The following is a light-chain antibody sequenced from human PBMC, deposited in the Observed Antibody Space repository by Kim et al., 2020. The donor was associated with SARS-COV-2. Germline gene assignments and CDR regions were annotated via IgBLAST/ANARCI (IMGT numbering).Light chain of an antibody. Sequence: ASGGDRVTITCRASQSISSWLAWYQQKPGKAPKLLIYKTSTLESGVPSRFSGSGSGTEFTLTISSLQPDDFATYYCQQYNSNPLTFGGGTKVDIK. V-gene: IGKV1-5*03. CDR3: QQYNSNPLT. J-gene: IGKJ4*01. CDR2: KTS. CDR1: QSISSW.